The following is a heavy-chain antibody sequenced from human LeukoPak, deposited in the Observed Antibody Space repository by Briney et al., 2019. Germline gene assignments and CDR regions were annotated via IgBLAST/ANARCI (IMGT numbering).Heavy chain of an antibody. V-gene: IGHV4-38-2*02. J-gene: IGHJ4*02. CDR3: ARVASSNDYFDY. D-gene: IGHD1-1*01. CDR1: GYSISSGYY. Sequence: SETLSLTCTASGYSISSGYYWGWLRQPPGKGLEWIGSIYHSGSTYYNPSLKSRVTISVDTSKNQFSLKLSSVTAADTAVYYCARVASSNDYFDYWGQGTLVTVSS. CDR2: IYHSGST.